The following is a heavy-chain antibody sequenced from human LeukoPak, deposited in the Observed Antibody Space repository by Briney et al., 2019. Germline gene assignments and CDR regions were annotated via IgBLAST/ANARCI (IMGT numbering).Heavy chain of an antibody. Sequence: GGSLRLSCAASGFTVSSNYMSWVRQAPGKGLEWVSAISGSGGSTKYADSVKGRVTVSRDNSKSTLYLQMNSLRAEDTAVYYCAKSSYYDSSGYYREYYFDYWGQGTLVTVSS. CDR2: ISGSGGST. CDR3: AKSSYYDSSGYYREYYFDY. J-gene: IGHJ4*02. D-gene: IGHD3-22*01. V-gene: IGHV3-23*01. CDR1: GFTVSSNY.